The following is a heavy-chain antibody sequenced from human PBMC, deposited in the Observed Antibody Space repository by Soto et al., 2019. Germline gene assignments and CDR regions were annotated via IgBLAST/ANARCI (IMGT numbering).Heavy chain of an antibody. Sequence: ASVKVSCKASGYTFNSYAMNWVRQAPGQRLEWMGWINAGNGNTKYSQKFQGRVTITRDTSASTAYMELSSLRSEDTAVYYCARDPGYSYGMDVWGQGTTVTVSS. D-gene: IGHD5-18*01. V-gene: IGHV1-3*01. CDR2: INAGNGNT. CDR1: GYTFNSYA. J-gene: IGHJ6*02. CDR3: ARDPGYSYGMDV.